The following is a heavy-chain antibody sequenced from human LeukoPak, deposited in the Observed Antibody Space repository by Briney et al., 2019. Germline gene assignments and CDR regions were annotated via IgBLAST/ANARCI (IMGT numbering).Heavy chain of an antibody. D-gene: IGHD4-17*01. CDR2: IKSDGRIT. CDR1: GFTFSYYW. Sequence: GGSLRLSCEASGFTFSYYWMHWVRQAPGKGLVWVSRIKSDGRITEYADSVKGRFTISRDNAKNTLYLQMNSLRAEDTAVYYCAKDSTTVTPGWYYFDYWGQGTLVTVSS. J-gene: IGHJ4*02. V-gene: IGHV3-74*01. CDR3: AKDSTTVTPGWYYFDY.